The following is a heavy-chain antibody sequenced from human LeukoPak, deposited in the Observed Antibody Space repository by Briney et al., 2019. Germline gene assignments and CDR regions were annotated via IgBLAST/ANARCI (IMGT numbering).Heavy chain of an antibody. V-gene: IGHV1-2*02. CDR1: GYTFTGYY. CDR2: INPNSGGT. Sequence: EASVKVSCKASGYTFTGYYMHWVRQAPGQGLEWMGWINPNSGGTNYARKFQGRVTMTRDTSISTAYMELSRLRPDDTAVYYCASYYDFKNWFDPWGQGTLVTVSS. D-gene: IGHD3-3*01. J-gene: IGHJ5*02. CDR3: ASYYDFKNWFDP.